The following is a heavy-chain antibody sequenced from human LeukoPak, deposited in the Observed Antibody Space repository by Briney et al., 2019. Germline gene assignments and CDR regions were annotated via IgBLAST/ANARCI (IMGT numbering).Heavy chain of an antibody. V-gene: IGHV4-59*08. CDR1: GGSISSYY. CDR3: ARHGPVASDIVVVPAAQTPYYYYGMDV. D-gene: IGHD2-2*01. J-gene: IGHJ6*02. CDR2: IYYSGST. Sequence: SSETLSLTCTVSGGSISSYYWSWIRQPPGKGLEWIGYIYYSGSTNYNPSLKSRVTISVDTSKNQFSLKLSSVTAADTAVYYCARHGPVASDIVVVPAAQTPYYYYGMDVWGQGTTVTVSS.